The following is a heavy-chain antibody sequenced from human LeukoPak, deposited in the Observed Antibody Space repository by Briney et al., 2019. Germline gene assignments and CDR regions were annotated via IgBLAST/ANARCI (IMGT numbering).Heavy chain of an antibody. V-gene: IGHV3-23*01. CDR2: VSGSGGST. D-gene: IGHD5-18*01. CDR1: GFTFSSYG. J-gene: IGHJ5*02. Sequence: GGSLRLSCAASGFTFSSYGMSWVRQAPGKGLEWVSAVSGSGGSTYYADSVKGRFTISRDNSKNTLYLQMNSLRAEDTAVYYCAKDKYSPNINNWFDPWGQGTLVTVSS. CDR3: AKDKYSPNINNWFDP.